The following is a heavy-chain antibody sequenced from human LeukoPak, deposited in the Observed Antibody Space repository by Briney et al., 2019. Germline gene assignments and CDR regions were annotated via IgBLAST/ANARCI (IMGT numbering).Heavy chain of an antibody. D-gene: IGHD3-22*01. CDR3: ARDQNFYDKTGEGYSQH. CDR1: GFNFNSYW. J-gene: IGHJ1*01. CDR2: IRRDGSEE. V-gene: IGHV3-7*01. Sequence: GGSLRLSCGVSGFNFNSYWMSWVRQAPGKGLELVAKIRRDGSEEYYVGSVKGRFTISRDNAKNSLYLQMNRLRAEDTAVYFCARDQNFYDKTGEGYSQHWGQGTLDTVSS.